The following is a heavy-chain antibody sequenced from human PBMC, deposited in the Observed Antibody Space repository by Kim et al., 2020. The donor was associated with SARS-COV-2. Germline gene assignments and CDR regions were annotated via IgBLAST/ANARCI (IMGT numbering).Heavy chain of an antibody. V-gene: IGHV1-18*01. CDR3: ARASPRIGSGYEG. J-gene: IGHJ4*02. D-gene: IGHD5-12*01. Sequence: YAQKHQGRVTMTTDTSTSTAYMELRSLRSDDTAVYYCARASPRIGSGYEGWGQGTLVTVSS.